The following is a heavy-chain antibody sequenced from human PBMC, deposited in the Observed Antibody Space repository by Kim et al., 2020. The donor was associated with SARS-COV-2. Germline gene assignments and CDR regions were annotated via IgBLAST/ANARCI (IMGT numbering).Heavy chain of an antibody. CDR3: ARGAVEGMIVF. Sequence: SETLSLTCAVYGGSFSGYYWSWIRQPPGKGLEWIGEINHSGSTNYNPSLKSRVTISVDTSKNQFSLKLSSVTAADTAVYYCARGAVEGMIVFGGQGTLVTVSS. CDR1: GGSFSGYY. J-gene: IGHJ4*02. CDR2: INHSGST. V-gene: IGHV4-34*01. D-gene: IGHD3-22*01.